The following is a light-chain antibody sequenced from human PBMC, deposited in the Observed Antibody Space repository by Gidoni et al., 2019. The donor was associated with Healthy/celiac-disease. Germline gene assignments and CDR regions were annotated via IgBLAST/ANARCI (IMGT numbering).Light chain of an antibody. Sequence: SSELTQDPAVSVALGQTVRITCQGDSLRSYYASWYQQKPGQAPVLVIYGKNNRPSGIPDRFSGSSSGNTASLTITGAQAEDEADYYCNDRDSSGNHSFGTGTKVTVL. CDR3: NDRDSSGNHS. V-gene: IGLV3-19*01. J-gene: IGLJ1*01. CDR1: SLRSYY. CDR2: GKN.